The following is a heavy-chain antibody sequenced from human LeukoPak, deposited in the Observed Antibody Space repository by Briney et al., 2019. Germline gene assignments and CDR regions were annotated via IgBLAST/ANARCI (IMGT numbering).Heavy chain of an antibody. Sequence: GGSLRLSCATSGFTFSSYAMHWVRQAPGKGLEWVALISYDGSNKYYAESVKGRFTISRDNSKNTLYLQMTSLRAEDTAVCYCARDADIAVAGHFDYWGQGTLVTVSS. D-gene: IGHD6-19*01. CDR2: ISYDGSNK. CDR3: ARDADIAVAGHFDY. V-gene: IGHV3-30*04. J-gene: IGHJ4*02. CDR1: GFTFSSYA.